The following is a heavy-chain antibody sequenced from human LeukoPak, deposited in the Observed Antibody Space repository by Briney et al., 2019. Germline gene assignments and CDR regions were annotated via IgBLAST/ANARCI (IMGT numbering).Heavy chain of an antibody. CDR3: ARVGDILTGYHDAFDI. CDR2: IYYSGST. D-gene: IGHD3-9*01. CDR1: GGSISSGGYY. Sequence: SETLSLTCTVSGGSISSGGYYWSWIRQHPGTGLEWIGYIYYSGSTYYNPSLKSRVTTSVDTSKNQFSLKLSSVTAADTAVYYCARVGDILTGYHDAFDIWGQGTMVTVSS. V-gene: IGHV4-31*03. J-gene: IGHJ3*02.